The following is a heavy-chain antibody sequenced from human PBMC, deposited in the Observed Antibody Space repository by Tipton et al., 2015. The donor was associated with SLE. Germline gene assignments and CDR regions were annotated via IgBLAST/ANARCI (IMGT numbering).Heavy chain of an antibody. J-gene: IGHJ5*02. CDR1: GGSISSYY. CDR2: IYTSGST. V-gene: IGHV4-4*07. D-gene: IGHD2-21*02. Sequence: TLSLTCTVSGGSISSYYWSWIRQPAGKGLEWIGRIYTSGSTNYNPSLKSRLTMSVDTSKNQFSLKLSSVTAADTAVYYCARDLWTGDFGRFDPWGQGTLVTVSS. CDR3: ARDLWTGDFGRFDP.